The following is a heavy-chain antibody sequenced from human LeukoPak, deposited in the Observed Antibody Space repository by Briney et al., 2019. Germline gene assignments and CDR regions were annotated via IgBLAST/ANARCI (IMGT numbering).Heavy chain of an antibody. Sequence: SETLSLTCTVSGGSISTYYWTWIRQPARKGLEWIGRIYTGGSTNYNPSLKSRVTMSIDTSKSQFSLKFTSVTAADTAVYYCARIMVVPAAISHFDYWGQGILVTVSS. CDR1: GGSISTYY. CDR3: ARIMVVPAAISHFDY. D-gene: IGHD2-2*02. V-gene: IGHV4-4*07. J-gene: IGHJ4*02. CDR2: IYTGGST.